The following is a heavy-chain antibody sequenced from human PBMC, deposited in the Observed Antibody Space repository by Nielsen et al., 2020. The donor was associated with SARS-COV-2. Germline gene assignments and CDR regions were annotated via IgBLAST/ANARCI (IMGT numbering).Heavy chain of an antibody. CDR3: AKVGERGDCYLCYYYYYYMDV. D-gene: IGHD2-21*01. CDR2: ISGSGGST. Sequence: GESLKISCAASGFTFSSYAMSWVRQAPGKGLEWVSAISGSGGSTYYADSVKGRFTISRDNSKNTLYLQMNSLRAEDTAVYYCAKVGERGDCYLCYYYYYYMDVWGKGTTVTVSS. J-gene: IGHJ6*03. CDR1: GFTFSSYA. V-gene: IGHV3-23*01.